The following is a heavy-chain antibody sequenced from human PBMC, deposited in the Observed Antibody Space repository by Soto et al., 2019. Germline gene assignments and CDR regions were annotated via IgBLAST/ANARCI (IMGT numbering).Heavy chain of an antibody. Sequence: PRESLTINCKGSGCSFAGYWISWVRQMPGKGLEWMGRIDPSDSYTNYSPSFQGHVTISADKSISTAYLQWSSLKASDTAMYYCARSLRRKYNWFDPWGQGTLVTVPS. CDR1: GCSFAGYW. CDR2: IDPSDSYT. V-gene: IGHV5-10-1*01. J-gene: IGHJ5*02. CDR3: ARSLRRKYNWFDP.